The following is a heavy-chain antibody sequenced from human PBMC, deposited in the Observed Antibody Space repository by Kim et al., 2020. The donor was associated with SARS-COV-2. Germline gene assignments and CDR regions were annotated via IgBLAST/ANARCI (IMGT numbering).Heavy chain of an antibody. Sequence: KGRFTISRDNSKNTLYLQMNSLRAEDTAVYYCAKDFRSGWYLYYYYGMDVWGQGTTVTVSS. J-gene: IGHJ6*02. V-gene: IGHV3-30*02. CDR3: AKDFRSGWYLYYYYGMDV. D-gene: IGHD6-19*01.